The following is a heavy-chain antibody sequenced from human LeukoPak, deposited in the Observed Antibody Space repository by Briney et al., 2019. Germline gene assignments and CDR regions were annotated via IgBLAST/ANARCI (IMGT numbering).Heavy chain of an antibody. V-gene: IGHV3-33*01. CDR3: ARDGGNYDILTGYYLFDY. Sequence: PGGSLRLSCAASGFTFSSYGMHWVRQAPGKGLEWVAVIWYDGGNKYYADSVKGRFTISRDNSKNTLYLQMNSLRAEDTAVYYCARDGGNYDILTGYYLFDYWGQGTLVTVSS. J-gene: IGHJ4*02. D-gene: IGHD3-9*01. CDR2: IWYDGGNK. CDR1: GFTFSSYG.